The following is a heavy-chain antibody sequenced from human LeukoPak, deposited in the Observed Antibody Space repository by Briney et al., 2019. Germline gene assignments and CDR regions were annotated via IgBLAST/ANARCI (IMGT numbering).Heavy chain of an antibody. D-gene: IGHD3-16*01. CDR2: VYNSGDT. CDR1: GGSTSSDY. V-gene: IGHV4-59*08. J-gene: IGHJ2*01. CDR3: ARLKLGAYFDL. Sequence: PSETLSLTCTVSGGSTSSDYWSWIRQSPGEGREWVGYVYNSGDTRKNPSLKSRVTILLDTPKNQCSLKLTSVSAADTAVYYCARLKLGAYFDLWGRGTLVTVSS.